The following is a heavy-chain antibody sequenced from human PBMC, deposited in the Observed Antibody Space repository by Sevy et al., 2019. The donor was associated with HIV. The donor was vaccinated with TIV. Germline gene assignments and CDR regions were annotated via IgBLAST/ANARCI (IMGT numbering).Heavy chain of an antibody. Sequence: SETLSLTCTVSGGSSSLYYWSWIRQPPGKGLEWIGYIYFTGSTYYNPSLKSRVTISLDTSKNQFSLKLTSVTAADTAVYYCARAPLISLDILGATSVFDSWGQGTPVTVSS. CDR3: ARAPLISLDILGATSVFDS. CDR1: GGSSSLYY. D-gene: IGHD1-26*01. J-gene: IGHJ4*02. CDR2: IYFTGST. V-gene: IGHV4-59*13.